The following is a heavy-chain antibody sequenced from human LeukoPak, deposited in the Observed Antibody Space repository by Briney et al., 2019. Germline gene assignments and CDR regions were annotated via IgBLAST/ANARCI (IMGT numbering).Heavy chain of an antibody. J-gene: IGHJ4*02. D-gene: IGHD3-10*01. Sequence: GESLKISCQGSGYSFASYWIAWVRQMPGKGLEWMGIIYPGGSDTRYSPSFQGQVTISADKSITAAYLQWSSLKASDTAMYYCARLGGLTGLNYSDYWGQGTLVTVSS. V-gene: IGHV5-51*01. CDR1: GYSFASYW. CDR3: ARLGGLTGLNYSDY. CDR2: IYPGGSDT.